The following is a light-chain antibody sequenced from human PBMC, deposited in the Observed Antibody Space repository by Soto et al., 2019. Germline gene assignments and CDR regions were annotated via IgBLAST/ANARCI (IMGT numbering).Light chain of an antibody. CDR3: QQYGSSPGT. Sequence: EIVLTQSPGTLSSSPGERATLSCRASQIVTSNYLAWYQQKPGQAPRLLIFGASIRATGLPDRFSGGGSGTDFTLTISRLEPEDFAVYYCQQYGSSPGTFGQGTKVEIK. CDR1: QIVTSNY. CDR2: GAS. J-gene: IGKJ1*01. V-gene: IGKV3-20*01.